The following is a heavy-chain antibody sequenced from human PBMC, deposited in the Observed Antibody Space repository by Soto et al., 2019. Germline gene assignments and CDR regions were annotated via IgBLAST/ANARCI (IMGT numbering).Heavy chain of an antibody. CDR3: ARDSSGQSSDYYYGMDV. CDR2: IIPIFGTA. D-gene: IGHD3-22*01. J-gene: IGHJ6*02. V-gene: IGHV1-69*13. Sequence: SVKVSCKASGGTFSSYAIRWVRQAPGQGLEWMGGIIPIFGTANYAQKFQGRVTITADESTSTAYMELSSLRSEDTAVYYCARDSSGQSSDYYYGMDVWGQGTTVTVYS. CDR1: GGTFSSYA.